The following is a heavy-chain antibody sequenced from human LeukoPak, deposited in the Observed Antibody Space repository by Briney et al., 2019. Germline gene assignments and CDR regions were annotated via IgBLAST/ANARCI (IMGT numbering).Heavy chain of an antibody. CDR2: INHSGST. V-gene: IGHV4-34*01. Sequence: SETLSLTCAVYGGSFSDYYWSWIRQSPGVGLEWIGEINHSGSTNYNPSLKSRVTISVDTPKNQFSLKLSSLTAADTAVYYCARVGTYTSSWYRFKYFDYWGQGTLVTVSS. J-gene: IGHJ4*02. D-gene: IGHD6-13*01. CDR1: GGSFSDYY. CDR3: ARVGTYTSSWYRFKYFDY.